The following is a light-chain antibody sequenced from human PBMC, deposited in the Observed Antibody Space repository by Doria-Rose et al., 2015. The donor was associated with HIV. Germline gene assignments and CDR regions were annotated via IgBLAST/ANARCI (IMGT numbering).Light chain of an antibody. CDR2: DGS. CDR1: QSFSSTY. V-gene: IGKV3-20*01. CDR3: HQYGTSWT. J-gene: IGKJ1*01. Sequence: TQSPGTLSLSPGERATLSCRASQSFSSTYLAWYQQKPGQAPSLLIYDGSTRATGIPDRFSASGSGTGFTLTINRLEPEDSALYCCHQYGTSWTFGQGTKVEI.